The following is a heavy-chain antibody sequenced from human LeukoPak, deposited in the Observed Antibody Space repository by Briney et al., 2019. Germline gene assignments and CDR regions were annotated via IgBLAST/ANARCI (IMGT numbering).Heavy chain of an antibody. Sequence: SGGSLRLSCAASGFTFSSYGMHWVRQAPGKGLEWVAVIWYDGSNKYYADSVKGRFTISRDNSKNTLYLQMNSLRAEDTAVYYFARPHTYDFWSGYYTYYFDYWGQGTLVTVSS. CDR3: ARPHTYDFWSGYYTYYFDY. D-gene: IGHD3-3*01. CDR2: IWYDGSNK. V-gene: IGHV3-33*01. J-gene: IGHJ4*02. CDR1: GFTFSSYG.